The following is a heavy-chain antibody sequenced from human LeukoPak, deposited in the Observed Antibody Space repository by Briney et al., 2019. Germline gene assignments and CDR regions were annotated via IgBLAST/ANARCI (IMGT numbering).Heavy chain of an antibody. CDR3: AKDPKSYCSGGSCPYYFDY. CDR2: ISSSGGGT. J-gene: IGHJ4*02. D-gene: IGHD2-15*01. CDR1: GFTFSSYA. Sequence: QTGGSLRLSCAASGFTFSSYAMSWVRQAPGKGLEWVSAISSSGGGTYHADSVKGRFTISRDNSKNTLYLQMNSLRADDTAVYYCAKDPKSYCSGGSCPYYFDYWGQGTLVTVSS. V-gene: IGHV3-23*01.